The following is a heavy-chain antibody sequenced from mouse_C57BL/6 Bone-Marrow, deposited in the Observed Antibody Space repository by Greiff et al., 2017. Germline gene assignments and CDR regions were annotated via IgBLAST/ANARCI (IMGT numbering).Heavy chain of an antibody. CDR3: ASFYNWYFDV. D-gene: IGHD2-1*01. V-gene: IGHV3-6*01. CDR2: ISYDGSN. J-gene: IGHJ1*03. Sequence: EVKLQESGPGLVKPSQSLSLTCSVTGYSITSGYYWNWIRQFPGNKLEWMGYISYDGSNNYNPSLKNRISITRDTSKNQFFLKLNSVTTEDTATYYGASFYNWYFDVWGTGTTVTVSS. CDR1: GYSITSGYY.